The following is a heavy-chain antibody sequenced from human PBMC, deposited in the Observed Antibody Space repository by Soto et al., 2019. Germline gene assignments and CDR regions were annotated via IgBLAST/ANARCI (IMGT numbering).Heavy chain of an antibody. J-gene: IGHJ6*03. CDR1: GLTFSSYG. CDR2: IWYDGSNK. Sequence: GGSLRLSCAASGLTFSSYGMHWVRQAPGKGLEWMAVIWYDGSNKYYADSEKGRLTIYRDKSKNTLYLQMNRLRAEETAVYYWSRDKTVWRGYYYYYYYMDDWGKGTTVTVYS. V-gene: IGHV3-33*08. D-gene: IGHD3-16*01. CDR3: SRDKTVWRGYYYYYYYMDD.